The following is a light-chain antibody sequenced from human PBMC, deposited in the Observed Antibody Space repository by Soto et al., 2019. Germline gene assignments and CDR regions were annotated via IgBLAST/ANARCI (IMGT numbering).Light chain of an antibody. Sequence: DIQMTQSPSSLSASVGDRVTITCRASQSISSYLNWYQQKPGKAPKLLIYAASSLQSGVPSRFSGSGSGTDFTLTISSLQPEEVATYYCQQSYSTPAINFGQGTRLEIK. J-gene: IGKJ5*01. CDR3: QQSYSTPAIN. V-gene: IGKV1-39*01. CDR2: AAS. CDR1: QSISSY.